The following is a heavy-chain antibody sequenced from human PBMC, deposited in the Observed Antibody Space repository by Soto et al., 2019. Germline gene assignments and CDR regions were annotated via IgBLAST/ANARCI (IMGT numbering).Heavy chain of an antibody. J-gene: IGHJ6*02. CDR3: AREGDRPYYYYGMDV. Sequence: QVQLVQSGNEVKKPGASVNVSCKASGYSFTRYGSSWVRQAPGQGLEWMGWISGYNGKTKYAQKLQGRVSMTTDTYTSTAYMELRSLGSDHPAVYYCAREGDRPYYYYGMDVWGQGPTVTVSS. CDR2: ISGYNGKT. D-gene: IGHD3-16*01. V-gene: IGHV1-18*01. CDR1: GYSFTRYG.